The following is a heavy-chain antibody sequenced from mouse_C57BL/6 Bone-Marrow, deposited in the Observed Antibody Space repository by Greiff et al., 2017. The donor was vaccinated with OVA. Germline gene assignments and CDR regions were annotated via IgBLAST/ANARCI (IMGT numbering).Heavy chain of an antibody. CDR1: GYSITSGYY. D-gene: IGHD2-1*01. CDR3: AREDYGNSFAY. V-gene: IGHV3-6*01. Sequence: EVKLMESGPGLVKPSQSLSLTCSVTGYSITSGYYWNWIRQFPGNKLEWMGYISYDGSNNYNHSLKNRISITRDTSKNQFFLKLNSVTTEDTATYYCAREDYGNSFAYWGQGTLVTVSA. J-gene: IGHJ3*01. CDR2: ISYDGSN.